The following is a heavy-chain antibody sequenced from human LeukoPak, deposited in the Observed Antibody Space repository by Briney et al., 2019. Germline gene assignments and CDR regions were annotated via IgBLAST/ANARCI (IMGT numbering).Heavy chain of an antibody. CDR1: GFTSSSYA. J-gene: IGHJ3*02. V-gene: IGHV3-30*04. Sequence: PGRSLRLSCAASGFTSSSYAMHWVRQAPGKGLEWVAVISYDGSNKYYADSVKGRFTISRDNSKNTLYLQMNSLRAEDTAVYYCARESSIAVAGTGAFDIWGQGTMVTVSS. CDR3: ARESSIAVAGTGAFDI. D-gene: IGHD6-19*01. CDR2: ISYDGSNK.